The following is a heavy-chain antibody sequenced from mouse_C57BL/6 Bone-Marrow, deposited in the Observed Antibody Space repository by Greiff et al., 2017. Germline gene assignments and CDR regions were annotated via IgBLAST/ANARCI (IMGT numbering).Heavy chain of an antibody. CDR3: ARTYGPYDMDY. CDR1: GFTFSDFY. J-gene: IGHJ4*01. CDR2: SRNKANDYTT. D-gene: IGHD1-1*02. Sequence: EVMLVESGGGLVQSGRSLRLSCATSGFTFSDFYMEWVRQAPGKGLEWIAASRNKANDYTTEYSASVKGRFIVSRDTSQSILYLQMNALRAEDTAIYYCARTYGPYDMDYWGQGTSVTVSS. V-gene: IGHV7-1*01.